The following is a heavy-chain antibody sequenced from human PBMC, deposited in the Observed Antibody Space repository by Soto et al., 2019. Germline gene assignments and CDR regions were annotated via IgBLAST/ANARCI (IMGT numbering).Heavy chain of an antibody. Sequence: ASVKVSCKASGYTFTGYYMHWVRQAPGQGLEWMGWINPNSGGTNYAQKFQGRVTMTEDTSIDTAYVELSSLRSDDTAVYYCATLSYSSVWGRFDYWGQGTLVTVSS. CDR1: GYTFTGYY. CDR3: ATLSYSSVWGRFDY. D-gene: IGHD6-19*01. J-gene: IGHJ4*02. V-gene: IGHV1-2*02. CDR2: INPNSGGT.